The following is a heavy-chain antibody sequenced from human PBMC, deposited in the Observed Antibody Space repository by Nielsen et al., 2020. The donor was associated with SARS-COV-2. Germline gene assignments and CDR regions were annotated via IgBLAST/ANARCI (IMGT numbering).Heavy chain of an antibody. CDR3: AKSNVVRGIIGYYFEY. J-gene: IGHJ4*02. Sequence: GGSLRLSCAASGFTFSSFGMYWVRQAPGKGLEWVAVISFDGSNTYYADSVKGRFTISRDNFKNTLYLQMNSLRTEDTAVYCCAKSNVVRGIIGYYFEYWGRGTAVNVSS. V-gene: IGHV3-30*18. CDR2: ISFDGSNT. CDR1: GFTFSSFG. D-gene: IGHD3-10*01.